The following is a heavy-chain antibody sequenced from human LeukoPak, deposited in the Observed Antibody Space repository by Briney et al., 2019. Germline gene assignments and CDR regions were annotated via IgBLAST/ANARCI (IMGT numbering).Heavy chain of an antibody. CDR2: IYYRGTT. J-gene: IGHJ3*02. D-gene: IGHD3-3*01. CDR1: GGSISSYY. Sequence: SETLSLTCTDSGGSISSYYWSWIRQPPGEGLESIGYIYYRGTTNYNPSLKSRVTISVDTSKNQFSVKLSSVAAADTAVYYCARDKWSGEAFDIWGQGTMVTVSS. CDR3: ARDKWSGEAFDI. V-gene: IGHV4-59*01.